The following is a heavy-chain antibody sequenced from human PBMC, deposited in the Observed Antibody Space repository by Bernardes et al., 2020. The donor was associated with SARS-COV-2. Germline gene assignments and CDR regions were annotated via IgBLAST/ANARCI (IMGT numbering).Heavy chain of an antibody. V-gene: IGHV2-70*01. CDR2: IDWDDDK. Sequence: SGPTLVKPTQTLTLTCTFSGFSLSTSGMCVSWIRQPPGKALEWLALIDWDDDKYYSTSLKTRLTISKDTSKNQVVLTMTNMDPVDTATYYCARIHYYGSGRPGGYYYGMDVWGQGTTVTVSS. CDR1: GFSLSTSGMC. D-gene: IGHD3-10*01. J-gene: IGHJ6*02. CDR3: ARIHYYGSGRPGGYYYGMDV.